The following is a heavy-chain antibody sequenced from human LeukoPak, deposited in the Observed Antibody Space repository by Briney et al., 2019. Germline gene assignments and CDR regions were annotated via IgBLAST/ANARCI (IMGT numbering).Heavy chain of an antibody. CDR1: GGSISSSSYY. D-gene: IGHD2-21*01. CDR2: IYTSGST. V-gene: IGHV4-39*07. CDR3: ARGGENAYYYYMDV. J-gene: IGHJ6*03. Sequence: SETLTLTCTVSGGSISSSSYYWGWIRQPPGKGLEWIGRIYTSGSTNYNPSLKSRVTMSVDTSKNQFSLKLSSVTAADTAVYYCARGGENAYYYYMDVWGKGTTVTISS.